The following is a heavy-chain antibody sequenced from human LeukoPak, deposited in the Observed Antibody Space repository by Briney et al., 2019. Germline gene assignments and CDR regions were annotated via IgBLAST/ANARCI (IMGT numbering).Heavy chain of an antibody. CDR2: INSNSGGT. Sequence: ASVKVSCKASGYTFTSYGISWVRQAPGQGLEWMGWINSNSGGTNYAQKFQGRVTMTRDTSISTAYMELSSLRSDDTAVYYCARWRDLAPGTRYYGMDVWGQGTTVTVSS. V-gene: IGHV1-2*02. J-gene: IGHJ6*02. CDR3: ARWRDLAPGTRYYGMDV. CDR1: GYTFTSYG. D-gene: IGHD6-13*01.